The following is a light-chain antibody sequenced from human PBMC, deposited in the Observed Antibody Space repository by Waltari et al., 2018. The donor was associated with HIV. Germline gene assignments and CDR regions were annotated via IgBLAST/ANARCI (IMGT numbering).Light chain of an antibody. CDR2: KAS. CDR1: QTINTW. J-gene: IGKJ1*01. CDR3: QQYSSYWT. Sequence: DIQMAQSPSNLSASVGDRVTITCRASQTINTWLVWYPQKPGGAPQLLVYKASTLENGVPSRFSGSGSGTEFTLTISRLQPDDVGFYYCQQYSSYWTFGQGTKVQVK. V-gene: IGKV1-5*03.